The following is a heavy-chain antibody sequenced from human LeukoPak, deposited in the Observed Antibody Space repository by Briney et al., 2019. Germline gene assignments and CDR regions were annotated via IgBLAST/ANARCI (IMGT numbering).Heavy chain of an antibody. J-gene: IGHJ4*02. V-gene: IGHV3-20*04. D-gene: IGHD3-3*02. CDR3: ARDRLGPSFSVSHFDL. CDR1: GFTFVDYG. CDR2: INYNGAIT. Sequence: GGSLRLSCATSGFTFVDYGLSWVRRAPGKGLEWLCAINYNGAITDYADSVKGRFTISRDNAKNSLYLRMDSPRAEDTALYYCARDRLGPSFSVSHFDLWGQGTLVTVSS.